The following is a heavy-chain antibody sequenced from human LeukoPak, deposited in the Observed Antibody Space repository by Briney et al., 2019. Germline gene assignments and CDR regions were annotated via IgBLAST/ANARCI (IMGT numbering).Heavy chain of an antibody. D-gene: IGHD4-23*01. CDR1: SGSIKNYY. CDR3: ARVASRTTVVIPYAFDI. CDR2: VNYSGST. Sequence: SETLSLTCTVSSGSIKNYYWSWIRQPPGKRLEWIGFVNYSGSTNYKSSLKSRATISVDTSKNQFSLKLSSVTAADTAVYYCARVASRTTVVIPYAFDIWGQGTMVADSS. J-gene: IGHJ3*02. V-gene: IGHV4-59*01.